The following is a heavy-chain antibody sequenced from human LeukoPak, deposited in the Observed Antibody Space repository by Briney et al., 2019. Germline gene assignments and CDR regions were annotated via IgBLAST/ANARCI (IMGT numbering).Heavy chain of an antibody. CDR2: INHSGST. Sequence: SETLSLTCAVYGGSFSGYYWSWIRQPPGKGLEWIGEINHSGSTNYNPSLKSRVTISVDTSKNQFSLKLSSVTAADTAVYYCATNDCSSISCPDDYWGQGTLVTVSS. V-gene: IGHV4-34*01. J-gene: IGHJ4*02. CDR1: GGSFSGYY. D-gene: IGHD2-2*01. CDR3: ATNDCSSISCPDDY.